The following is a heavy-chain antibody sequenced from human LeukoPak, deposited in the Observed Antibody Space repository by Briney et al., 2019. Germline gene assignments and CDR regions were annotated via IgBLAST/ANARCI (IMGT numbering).Heavy chain of an antibody. CDR2: ISGSGGST. V-gene: IGHV3-23*01. Sequence: GGSLRLSRAASGFTFSSYAMSWVRQAPGKGLEWVSAISGSGGSTYYADSVKGRFTISRDNSKNTLYLQMNSLRAEDTAVYYCAKSFRGVTDYFDYWGQGTLVTVSS. J-gene: IGHJ4*02. D-gene: IGHD3-10*01. CDR3: AKSFRGVTDYFDY. CDR1: GFTFSSYA.